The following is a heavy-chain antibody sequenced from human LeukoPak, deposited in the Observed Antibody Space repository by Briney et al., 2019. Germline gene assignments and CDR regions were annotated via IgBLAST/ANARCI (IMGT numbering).Heavy chain of an antibody. CDR2: IIPMISIT. CDR3: ARDIATSSGLSYYFDY. CDR1: GGTYSSYG. Sequence: SVKVSRKASGGTYSSYGISWVRQAPGQGLEWMGRIIPMISITKYAQKFQGRVTIIADKTTSTAYMELSSLRSEDTAVYYCARDIATSSGLSYYFDYWGQGTLVTVSS. V-gene: IGHV1-69*04. J-gene: IGHJ4*02. D-gene: IGHD3-22*01.